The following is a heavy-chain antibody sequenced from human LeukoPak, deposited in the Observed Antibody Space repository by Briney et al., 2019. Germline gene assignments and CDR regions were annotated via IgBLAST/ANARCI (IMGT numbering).Heavy chain of an antibody. CDR2: ISWNSGSI. CDR3: AHWGYGDLNGFDY. CDR1: GFTFDDYA. J-gene: IGHJ4*02. D-gene: IGHD4-17*01. Sequence: GGSLRLSCAASGFTFDDYAMHWVRQAPGKGLEWVSGISWNSGSIGYADSVKGRFTISRDNAKNSLYLQMNSLRAEDTALYYCAHWGYGDLNGFDYWGQGTLVTVSS. V-gene: IGHV3-9*01.